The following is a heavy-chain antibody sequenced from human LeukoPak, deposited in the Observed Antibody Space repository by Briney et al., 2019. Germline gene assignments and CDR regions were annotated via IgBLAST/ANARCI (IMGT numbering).Heavy chain of an antibody. J-gene: IGHJ4*02. CDR3: ARDMQGDYVWGSYRNFDY. CDR2: INPNSGGT. Sequence: ASVKVSCKASGYTFTGYYMHWVRQAPGQGLEWMGWINPNSGGTNYAQKFQGRVTMTRDTSIGTAYMELSRLRSDDTAVYYCARDMQGDYVWGSYRNFDYWGQGTLVTVSS. CDR1: GYTFTGYY. V-gene: IGHV1-2*02. D-gene: IGHD3-16*02.